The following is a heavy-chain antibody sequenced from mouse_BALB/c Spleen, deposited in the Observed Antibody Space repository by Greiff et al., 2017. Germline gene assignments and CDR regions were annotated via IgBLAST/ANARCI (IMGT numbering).Heavy chain of an antibody. CDR1: GYAFTSYN. CDR2: IDPYNGGT. D-gene: IGHD1-1*01. Sequence: EVQLQQSGPELVKPGASVKVSCKASGYAFTSYNMYWVKQSHGKSLEWIGYIDPYNGGTSYNQKFKGKATLTVDKSSSTAYMHLNSLTSEDSAVYYCARAPITTVVATDYFDYWGQGTTLTVSS. V-gene: IGHV1S135*01. CDR3: ARAPITTVVATDYFDY. J-gene: IGHJ2*01.